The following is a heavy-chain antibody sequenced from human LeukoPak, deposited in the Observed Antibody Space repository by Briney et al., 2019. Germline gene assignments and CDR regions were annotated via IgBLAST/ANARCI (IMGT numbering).Heavy chain of an antibody. CDR3: ARGYYDFWSGYGAFDI. J-gene: IGHJ3*02. CDR2: ISAYNGNT. Sequence: GASVKVSCKASGYTFTSYGISWVRQAPGQGLEWMGWISAYNGNTNYAQKLQGRVTMTTDTSTSTAYMELSRLRSDDTAVYYCARGYYDFWSGYGAFDIWGQGTMVTVSS. CDR1: GYTFTSYG. D-gene: IGHD3-3*01. V-gene: IGHV1-18*01.